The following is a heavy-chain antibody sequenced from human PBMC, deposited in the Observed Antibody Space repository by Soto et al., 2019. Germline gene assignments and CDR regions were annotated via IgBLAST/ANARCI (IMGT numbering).Heavy chain of an antibody. V-gene: IGHV4-39*01. Sequence: QLQLQESGPGLVKPSETLSLTCTVSGGSISSSSYYWGWIRQPPGKGLEWIGSIYYSGSTYYNPSLKSRVTMSVDTSKNQLPLKLSSVTAADTAVYYCARRGYCSGGSCLPIDYGGQGTLVTVSS. CDR3: ARRGYCSGGSCLPIDY. J-gene: IGHJ4*02. CDR1: GGSISSSSYY. CDR2: IYYSGST. D-gene: IGHD2-15*01.